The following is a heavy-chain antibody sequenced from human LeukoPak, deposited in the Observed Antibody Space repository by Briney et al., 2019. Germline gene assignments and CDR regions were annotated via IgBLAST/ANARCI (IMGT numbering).Heavy chain of an antibody. Sequence: SETLSLTCAVYGGSFSGYYWSWIRQPPGKGLEWIGEINHSGSTNYNPSLKSRVTISVDTSKNQFSLKLSSVIAADTAVYYCARLGYDSSGSPTNWGQGTLVTVSS. J-gene: IGHJ4*02. CDR3: ARLGYDSSGSPTN. CDR2: INHSGST. V-gene: IGHV4-34*01. D-gene: IGHD3-22*01. CDR1: GGSFSGYY.